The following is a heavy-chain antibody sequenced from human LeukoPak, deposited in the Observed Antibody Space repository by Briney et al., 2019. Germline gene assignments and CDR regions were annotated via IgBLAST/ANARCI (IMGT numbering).Heavy chain of an antibody. CDR3: ASAGG. J-gene: IGHJ4*02. CDR2: VYYSGST. CDR1: GGSINTYY. V-gene: IGHV4-59*01. D-gene: IGHD2-15*01. Sequence: SETLSLTCTVSGGSINTYYWSWIRQPPGKGLEWIGCVYYSGSTDYHPSLKSRVTISVDTSKNQLSLKLSSVTAADTAVYYCASAGGWGQGTLVTVSS.